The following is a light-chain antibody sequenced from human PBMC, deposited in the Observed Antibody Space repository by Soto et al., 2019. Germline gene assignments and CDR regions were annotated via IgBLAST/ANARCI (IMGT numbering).Light chain of an antibody. CDR1: QSISSY. Sequence: DIEMTQSPSSLSASVGDRITIXXRESQSISSYLNWYQQEPGKAPKFFXYAASNLQSGVPSRFSGSGSWTEFTLTISSLQPDDFATYYCQQYNRQPRWTFGQGTKVDIK. CDR2: AAS. V-gene: IGKV1-39*01. J-gene: IGKJ1*01. CDR3: QQYNRQPRWT.